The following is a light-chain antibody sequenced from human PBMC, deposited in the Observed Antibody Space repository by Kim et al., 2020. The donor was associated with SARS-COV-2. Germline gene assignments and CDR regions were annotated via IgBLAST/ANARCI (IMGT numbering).Light chain of an antibody. CDR1: QSVDSSF. CDR2: GAS. CDR3: QLYGASPGT. V-gene: IGKV3-20*01. Sequence: SPGQKATLSGRTSQSVDSSFIAWYQQKPGQSPRLLIYGASSRASGIPDRFSGTGSGTDFSLTIRRLEPDDFAVYYCQLYGASPGTFGQGTKVDIK. J-gene: IGKJ1*01.